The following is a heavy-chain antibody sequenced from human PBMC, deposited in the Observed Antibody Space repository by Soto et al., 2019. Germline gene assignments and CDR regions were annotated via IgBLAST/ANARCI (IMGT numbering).Heavy chain of an antibody. J-gene: IGHJ3*02. D-gene: IGHD6-19*01. CDR2: ISYDGSNK. Sequence: QVQLVESGGGMVQPGRSLRLSCAASGFTFSSYGMHWVRQAPGKGLEWVAVISYDGSNKYYADSVKGRFTISRDNSKNTLYLQMNSLRAEDTAVYYCANDRHYSSGWYSSDAFDIWGQGTMVTVSS. CDR1: GFTFSSYG. CDR3: ANDRHYSSGWYSSDAFDI. V-gene: IGHV3-30*18.